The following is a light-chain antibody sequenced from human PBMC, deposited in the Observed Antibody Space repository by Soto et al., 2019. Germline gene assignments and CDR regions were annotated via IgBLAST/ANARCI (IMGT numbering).Light chain of an antibody. CDR1: SSNIGAGYD. Sequence: KQPPSVSGAPGQRVTISCTGSSSNIGAGYDVHWYQQLPGTAPKLLIYGNNNRPSGVPDRFSGSKSGTSASLAVTGLQAEDEADYYCQSYATGLSVLYVFGTGTKVTV. V-gene: IGLV1-40*01. CDR2: GNN. CDR3: QSYATGLSVLYV. J-gene: IGLJ1*01.